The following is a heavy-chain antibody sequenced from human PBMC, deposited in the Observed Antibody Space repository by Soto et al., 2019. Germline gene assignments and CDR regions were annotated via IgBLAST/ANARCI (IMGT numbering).Heavy chain of an antibody. D-gene: IGHD4-4*01. CDR3: ARLQGYYYMDV. CDR2: INSDGSST. V-gene: IGHV3-74*01. J-gene: IGHJ6*03. CDR1: GFTFSSYC. Sequence: EVSLRLSCAPSGFTFSSYCMHWVRQAPGKGLVWVSRINSDGSSTSYADSVKGRFTISRDNAKNALYLQMNSLRAEDTAVYYCARLQGYYYMDVWGKGTTVTVSS.